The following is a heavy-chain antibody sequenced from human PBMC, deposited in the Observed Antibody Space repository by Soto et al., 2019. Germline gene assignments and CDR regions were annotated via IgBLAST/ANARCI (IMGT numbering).Heavy chain of an antibody. CDR1: GGSISSGGYY. CDR2: CYYSGST. J-gene: IGHJ1*01. D-gene: IGHD3-22*01. V-gene: IGHV4-31*03. CDR3: VTNGDDYDRSGPKYFEY. Sequence: SETLSLTCTISGGSISSGGYYWGWFRQPPGKDLEWLGYCYYSGSTNHNPSLKGRITISVDTSKNQFSLKLSSVTAADTAVYYCVTNGDDYDRSGPKYFEYWGQGTMVTVSS.